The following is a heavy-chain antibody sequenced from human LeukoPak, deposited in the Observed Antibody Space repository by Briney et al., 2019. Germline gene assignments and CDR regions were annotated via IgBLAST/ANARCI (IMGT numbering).Heavy chain of an antibody. CDR2: ISGSGGTT. D-gene: IGHD3-16*01. V-gene: IGHV3-23*01. CDR3: AKDLLGYYFDY. CDR1: GFTFNNYG. Sequence: GGSLRLSCAASGFTFNNYGMTWVRQPPGKGLDWVSTISGSGGTTYYADSVKGRFTISRDNSKNTLYLQMNSLRAEDTAVYYCAKDLLGYYFDYWGQGTLVTVSS. J-gene: IGHJ4*02.